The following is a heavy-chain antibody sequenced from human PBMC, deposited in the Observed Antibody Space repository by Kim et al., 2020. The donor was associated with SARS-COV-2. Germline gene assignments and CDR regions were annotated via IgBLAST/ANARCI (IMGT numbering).Heavy chain of an antibody. Sequence: STYDADSVKGRFTISRDNSKTTLYLQMNSRRAEDTAVYYCAKDQVNAFDIWGQGTMVTVSS. J-gene: IGHJ3*02. V-gene: IGHV3-23*01. D-gene: IGHD2-21*01. CDR3: AKDQVNAFDI. CDR2: ST.